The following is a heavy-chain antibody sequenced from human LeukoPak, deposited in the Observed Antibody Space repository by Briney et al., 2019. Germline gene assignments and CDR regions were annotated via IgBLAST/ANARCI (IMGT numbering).Heavy chain of an antibody. D-gene: IGHD3-10*01. Sequence: GGSLRLSCAAAGFTFSSYSMNLVRQAPGKRLGWVSSISSSSSYIYYADSVKGRFTISRDNAKNSLYLQMNSLRAEDTAVYYCARARGVPSWFDPWGQGTLVTVSS. CDR1: GFTFSSYS. V-gene: IGHV3-21*01. J-gene: IGHJ5*02. CDR3: ARARGVPSWFDP. CDR2: ISSSSSYI.